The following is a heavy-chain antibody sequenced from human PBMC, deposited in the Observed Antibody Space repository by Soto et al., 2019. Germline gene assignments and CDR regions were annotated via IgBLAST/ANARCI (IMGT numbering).Heavy chain of an antibody. D-gene: IGHD3-3*01. Sequence: SETLSLTCAVYGGSFSGYYWSWIRQPPGKGLEWIGEINHSGSTNYNPSLKSRVTISVDTSKNQFSLKLSSVTAADTAVYYCGRGPTYYDFWSGYLFDYWGQGTLVTVSS. V-gene: IGHV4-34*01. CDR3: GRGPTYYDFWSGYLFDY. CDR2: INHSGST. J-gene: IGHJ4*02. CDR1: GGSFSGYY.